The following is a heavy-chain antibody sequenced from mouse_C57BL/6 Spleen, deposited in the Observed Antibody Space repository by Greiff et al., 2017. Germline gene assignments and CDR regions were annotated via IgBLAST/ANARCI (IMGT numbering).Heavy chain of an antibody. CDR2: IYPGSGST. V-gene: IGHV1-55*01. CDR3: ERALTGYCAMDY. Sequence: QVQLQQPGAELVKPGASVKMSCKASGYTFTSYWITWVKQRPGQGLEWFGDIYPGSGSTNYNAKFKSKATLTVDTSSSTAYRQLSSLTSEDSAVYYCERALTGYCAMDYWGQGTSGTVSS. D-gene: IGHD4-1*01. J-gene: IGHJ4*01. CDR1: GYTFTSYW.